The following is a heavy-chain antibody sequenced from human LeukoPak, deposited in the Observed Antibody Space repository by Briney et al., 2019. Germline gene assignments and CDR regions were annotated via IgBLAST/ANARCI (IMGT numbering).Heavy chain of an antibody. D-gene: IGHD6-19*01. Sequence: GGALRLSCTASGFTFRNAWMSWVRQAPGKGGEWVGRIKSKAYVQTLDSAAPVNSRFSISRDDSQNTLYLQMNSLKTEDTAVYFCSPGHLSSGYLFDYWGQGTLVTVSS. V-gene: IGHV3-15*01. CDR2: IKSKAYVQTL. CDR1: GFTFRNAW. CDR3: SPGHLSSGYLFDY. J-gene: IGHJ4*02.